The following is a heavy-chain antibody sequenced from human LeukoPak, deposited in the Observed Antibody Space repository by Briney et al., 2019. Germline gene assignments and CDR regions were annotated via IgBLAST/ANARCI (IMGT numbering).Heavy chain of an antibody. CDR3: ARQSSGYYGWFDP. CDR1: GYSFSSNW. CDR2: IYVDDSET. D-gene: IGHD3-22*01. J-gene: IGHJ5*02. Sequence: GESLKISCKGSGYSFSSNWIGWVRQMPGKGLEWMGIIYVDDSETRYSPSFQGQVTISADKSISTAYLQWSSLKASDTAMYYCARQSSGYYGWFDPWGQGTLVTVSS. V-gene: IGHV5-51*01.